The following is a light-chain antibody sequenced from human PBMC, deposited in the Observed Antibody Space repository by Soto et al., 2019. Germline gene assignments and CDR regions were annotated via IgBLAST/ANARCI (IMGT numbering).Light chain of an antibody. CDR1: QSISSY. Sequence: DIQMTQSPSSLSASVGDRVTITCRASQSISSYLNWYQQKPGKAPKLLIYAASSLQSGVPSRFSGSGSGTDVTLTISSLQPEDFATYYCQQSYSTPPKLTFGGGTKVEIK. CDR3: QQSYSTPPKLT. CDR2: AAS. V-gene: IGKV1-39*01. J-gene: IGKJ4*01.